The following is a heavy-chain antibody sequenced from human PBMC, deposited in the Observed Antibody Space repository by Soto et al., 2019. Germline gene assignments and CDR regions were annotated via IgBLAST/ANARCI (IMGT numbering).Heavy chain of an antibody. V-gene: IGHV1-69*12. D-gene: IGHD2-15*01. CDR1: GGTFSSYA. Sequence: QVQLVQSGAEVRQPASSVKVSCKTSGGTFSSYAISWVRQAPGQGLAWMGGIVPIVDTSTYAQKFQGRVTITADEFTSTVDMGLSRLRADDTAVYFCVIAVRIPGSPDNWGQGTLVTVSS. CDR3: VIAVRIPGSPDN. CDR2: IVPIVDTS. J-gene: IGHJ4*02.